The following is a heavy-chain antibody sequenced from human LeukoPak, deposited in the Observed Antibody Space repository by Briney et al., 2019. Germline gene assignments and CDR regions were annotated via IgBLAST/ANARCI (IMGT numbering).Heavy chain of an antibody. Sequence: SETLSLTCTVSGGSLSSYYWNWIRQPAGKGLEWIGRIYTSGSTNYNPSLKSRVTMSVDTSKNQFSLKLSSVTAADTAVYYCASHRPRAPYYFAYWGQGTLVTVSS. CDR2: IYTSGST. CDR1: GGSLSSYY. CDR3: ASHRPRAPYYFAY. J-gene: IGHJ4*02. V-gene: IGHV4-4*07.